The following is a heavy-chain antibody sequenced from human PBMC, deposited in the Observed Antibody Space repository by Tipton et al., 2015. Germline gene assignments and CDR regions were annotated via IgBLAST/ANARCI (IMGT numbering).Heavy chain of an antibody. Sequence: TLSLTCTVSGGSISSGKYYWSWIRQHPGKGLEWIGYIYYSGNTYYNPSPKSRVTISVDTSKSQFSLKLTSVTAADTAVYYCARVKVATMLYYFDYWGQGTLVTVSS. CDR3: ARVKVATMLYYFDY. D-gene: IGHD5-12*01. J-gene: IGHJ4*02. CDR2: IYYSGNT. V-gene: IGHV4-31*03. CDR1: GGSISSGKYY.